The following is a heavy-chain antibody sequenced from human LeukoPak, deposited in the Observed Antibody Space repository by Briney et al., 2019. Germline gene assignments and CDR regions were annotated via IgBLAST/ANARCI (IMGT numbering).Heavy chain of an antibody. V-gene: IGHV4-61*01. Sequence: AETLSLTCAVSGGSVSSANLYWSWIRQPPGKGLEWVGNVYYSGSTNYNPSIKSRVTISVDTSKNQFSLKLSSVTAADTAVYYCAREGSDYYSYYGMDVWGQGTTVTVSS. CDR2: VYYSGST. J-gene: IGHJ6*02. CDR1: GGSVSSANLY. CDR3: AREGSDYYSYYGMDV.